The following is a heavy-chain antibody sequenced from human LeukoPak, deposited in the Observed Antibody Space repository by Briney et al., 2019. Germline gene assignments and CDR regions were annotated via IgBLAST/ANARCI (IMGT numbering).Heavy chain of an antibody. Sequence: SGGSLRLSCAASGFTFSSYAMSWVRQAPGKGLEWVSVISGSGGSTYYADSVKGRFTISRDNSKNTLYLQMNSLRAEDTAVYYCAKEMYYYESSGYCDYWGQGTLDTVSS. CDR2: ISGSGGST. V-gene: IGHV3-23*01. D-gene: IGHD3-22*01. CDR3: AKEMYYYESSGYCDY. J-gene: IGHJ4*02. CDR1: GFTFSSYA.